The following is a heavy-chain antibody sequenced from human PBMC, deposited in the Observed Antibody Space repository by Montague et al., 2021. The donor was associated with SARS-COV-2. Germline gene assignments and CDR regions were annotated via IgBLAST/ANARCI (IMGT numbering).Heavy chain of an antibody. J-gene: IGHJ6*02. Sequence: SETLSLTCTVSGVAISYGDWSWIRQPPGKGLEWIVTIFENGDTDHNPSLKSRVTVSEDTSQNQFSLRLSSVAAADTALYYCARYYERSRDVWGQGTTVTVSS. CDR1: GVAISYGD. CDR3: ARYYERSRDV. D-gene: IGHD3-16*01. CDR2: IFENGDT. V-gene: IGHV4-4*09.